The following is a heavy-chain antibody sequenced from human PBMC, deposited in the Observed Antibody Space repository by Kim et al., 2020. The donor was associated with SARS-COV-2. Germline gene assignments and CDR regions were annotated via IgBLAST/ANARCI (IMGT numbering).Heavy chain of an antibody. CDR3: ARDALRTAGLLYGMDV. D-gene: IGHD1-26*01. CDR2: TRNKANSYTT. V-gene: IGHV3-72*01. J-gene: IGHJ6*02. CDR1: GFTFSDHY. Sequence: GGSLRLSCAASGFTFSDHYMDWVRQAPGKGLEWVGRTRNKANSYTTEYAASVKGRFTISRDDSKNSLYLQMNSLKTEDTAVYYCARDALRTAGLLYGMDVWGQGTTVTVSS.